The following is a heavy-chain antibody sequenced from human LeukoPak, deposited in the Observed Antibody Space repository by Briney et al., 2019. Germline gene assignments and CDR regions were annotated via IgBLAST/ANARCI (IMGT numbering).Heavy chain of an antibody. CDR2: ISAYNGNT. J-gene: IGHJ4*02. Sequence: ASVKVSCKASGCTFTSYGISWVRQAPGQGLEWMGWISAYNGNTNYAQKLQGRVTMTTDTSTSTAYMELRSLRSDDTAVYYCATGVDIVVVPAAIFRVWGQGTLVTVSS. CDR1: GCTFTSYG. CDR3: ATGVDIVVVPAAIFRV. D-gene: IGHD2-2*01. V-gene: IGHV1-18*01.